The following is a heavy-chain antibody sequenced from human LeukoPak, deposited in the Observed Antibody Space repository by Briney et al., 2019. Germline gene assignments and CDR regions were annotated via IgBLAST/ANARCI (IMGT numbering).Heavy chain of an antibody. CDR3: ARGRHDITMIVVVMTSVSYYLDV. V-gene: IGHV4-34*01. D-gene: IGHD3-22*01. CDR1: GGSFSGYH. CDR2: INPSGST. Sequence: SETLSLTCAVYGGSFSGYHWTWTRQSPGKGLEWIGDINPSGSTYYNPSLKSRLTISVDTSKNQFSLKLRSVTAADTAVYYCARGRHDITMIVVVMTSVSYYLDVWGKGTTVTVS. J-gene: IGHJ6*03.